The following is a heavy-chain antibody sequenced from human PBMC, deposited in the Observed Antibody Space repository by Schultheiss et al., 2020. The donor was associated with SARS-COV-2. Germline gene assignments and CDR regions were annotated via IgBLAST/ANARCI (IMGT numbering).Heavy chain of an antibody. Sequence: SGPTLVKPTQTLTLTCTFSGFSLSTSGVGVGWIRQPPGKALEWLALIYWNDDKRYSPSLKSRLTITKDTPKNQVVLTMTNMDPADTATYYCAQISDDLVSAPFHQRRRFDNWGQGTLVTVSS. CDR3: AQISDDLVSAPFHQRRRFDN. CDR2: IYWNDDK. CDR1: GFSLSTSGVG. J-gene: IGHJ4*02. V-gene: IGHV2-5*01. D-gene: IGHD2-21*01.